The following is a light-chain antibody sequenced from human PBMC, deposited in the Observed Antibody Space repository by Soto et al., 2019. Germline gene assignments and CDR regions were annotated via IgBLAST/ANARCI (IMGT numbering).Light chain of an antibody. CDR3: QQTHSTPQS. CDR2: GAS. V-gene: IGKV1-39*01. Sequence: DIQMTQSPSSLSASVGDRVTITCQASQDISNYLNWYQQKPGKAPKLLIHGASSLQSGVPSRFSGSGYGTDFSLTINSLQPEDFASYYCQQTHSTPQSFGGGTKVEIK. CDR1: QDISNY. J-gene: IGKJ4*01.